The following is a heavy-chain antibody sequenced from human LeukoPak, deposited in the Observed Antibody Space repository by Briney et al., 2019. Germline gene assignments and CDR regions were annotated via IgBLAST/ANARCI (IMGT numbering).Heavy chain of an antibody. J-gene: IGHJ4*02. CDR3: AKVPYGDYYFEN. CDR2: ITASGGST. V-gene: IGHV3-23*01. Sequence: GGSLRLSCAVSGFTFSSYAMTWVRQTPGKGLEWVSAITASGGSTYYADSVKGRFTISRDNSKNTLYLQVNSLRAEDTAVYYCAKVPYGDYYFENWGQGALVTVSS. D-gene: IGHD4-17*01. CDR1: GFTFSSYA.